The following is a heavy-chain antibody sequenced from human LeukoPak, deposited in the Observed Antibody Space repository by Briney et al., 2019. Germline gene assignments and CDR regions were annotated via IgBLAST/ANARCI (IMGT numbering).Heavy chain of an antibody. CDR3: ARGLEAAAAPFDY. D-gene: IGHD6-13*01. CDR1: GGSISSGGYS. Sequence: PSETLSLTCAVSGGSISSGGYSWSWIRQPPGKGLEWIGYIYHSGSTYYNPSLKSRVTISVDRSKNQFSLKLSSVTAADTAVYYCARGLEAAAAPFDYWGQGTLVTVSS. CDR2: IYHSGST. V-gene: IGHV4-30-2*01. J-gene: IGHJ4*02.